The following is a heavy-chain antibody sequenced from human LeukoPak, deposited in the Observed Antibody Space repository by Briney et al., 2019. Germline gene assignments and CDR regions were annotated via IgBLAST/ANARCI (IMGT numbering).Heavy chain of an antibody. Sequence: SETLSPTCTVSGGSISSYYWSWIRQPPGKGLEWIGYMFYIGSANYNPSLKSRVTISVDTSKNQFSLKLSSLTAADTAVYYCARVGTFNFGSGTYTLGYFDYWGQGTLVTVSS. CDR2: MFYIGSA. D-gene: IGHD3-10*01. CDR1: GGSISSYY. V-gene: IGHV4-59*01. J-gene: IGHJ4*02. CDR3: ARVGTFNFGSGTYTLGYFDY.